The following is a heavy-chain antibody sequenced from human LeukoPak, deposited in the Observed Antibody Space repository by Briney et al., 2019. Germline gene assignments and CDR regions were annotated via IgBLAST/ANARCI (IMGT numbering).Heavy chain of an antibody. Sequence: GGSLRLSCAASGFTFSNAWMSWVRQAPGKGLEWVGRIKSKTDGGTTDYAAPVKGRFTISRDDSKNTLYLQMNSLKTEDTSVYYCTTLPFYLVVVTAIPVLFDYWGQGTLVTVSS. CDR1: GFTFSNAW. CDR2: IKSKTDGGTT. CDR3: TTLPFYLVVVTAIPVLFDY. D-gene: IGHD2-21*02. V-gene: IGHV3-15*01. J-gene: IGHJ4*02.